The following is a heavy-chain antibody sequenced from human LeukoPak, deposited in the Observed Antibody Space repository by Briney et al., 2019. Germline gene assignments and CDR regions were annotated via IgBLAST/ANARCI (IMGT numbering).Heavy chain of an antibody. D-gene: IGHD2-15*01. CDR1: GFTFSNAW. Sequence: GGSLRLSCAASGFTFSNAWMSWVRQAPGKGLEWVANIKQDGSEKYYVDSVKGRFTISRDNAKNSLYLQMNSLRAEDTAVYYCAREIVVVVAAHFDYWGQGTLVTVSS. V-gene: IGHV3-7*01. CDR3: AREIVVVVAAHFDY. J-gene: IGHJ4*02. CDR2: IKQDGSEK.